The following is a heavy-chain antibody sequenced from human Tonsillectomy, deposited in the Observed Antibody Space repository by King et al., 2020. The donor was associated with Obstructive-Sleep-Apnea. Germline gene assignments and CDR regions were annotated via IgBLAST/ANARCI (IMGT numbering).Heavy chain of an antibody. Sequence: VRLVESGGGLVQPAGSLRLSCAASGFIFSSSWMHWVRLAPGKGLQWISYISSDGGATTYADSVRGRFTISRDNAKNTLFLQMSSLRAEDTAVYYCATAVMGGQGTLVTVSS. CDR1: GFIFSSSW. D-gene: IGHD2-8*01. J-gene: IGHJ4*02. CDR3: ATAVM. CDR2: ISSDGGAT. V-gene: IGHV3-74*01.